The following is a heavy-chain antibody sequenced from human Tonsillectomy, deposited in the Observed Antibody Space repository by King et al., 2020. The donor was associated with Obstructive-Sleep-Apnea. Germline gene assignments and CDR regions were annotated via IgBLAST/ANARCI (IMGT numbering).Heavy chain of an antibody. CDR3: ATSIVTTVGGVFDI. V-gene: IGHV5-51*01. J-gene: IGHJ3*02. CDR2: IYPGDSDT. D-gene: IGHD5-12*01. CDR1: GYTFTKYW. Sequence: QLVQSGAEVKKPGESLKISCKTSGYTFTKYWIGWVRQVPGKGLEWMGMIYPGDSDTRYGPSLQGQVTISDDKSISTTFVQRSSLKASDTAMYYCATSIVTTVGGVFDIWGQGTMVTVSS.